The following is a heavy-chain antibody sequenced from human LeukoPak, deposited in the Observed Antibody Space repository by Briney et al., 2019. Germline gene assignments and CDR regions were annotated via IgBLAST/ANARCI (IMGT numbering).Heavy chain of an antibody. CDR2: INPSGGST. CDR3: AREGGFTIPHYYMDV. J-gene: IGHJ6*03. D-gene: IGHD3-3*01. V-gene: IGHV1-46*01. CDR1: GYSFTTFH. Sequence: GASVKVSCKAAGYSFTTFHINWVRQAPGQGLEWMGIINPSGGSTSYAQKFQGRVTMTRDTSTSTVYMELSSLRSEDTAVYYCAREGGFTIPHYYMDVWGKGTTVTISS.